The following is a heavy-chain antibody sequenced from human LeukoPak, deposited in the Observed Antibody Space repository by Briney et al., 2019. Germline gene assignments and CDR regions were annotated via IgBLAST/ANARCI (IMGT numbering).Heavy chain of an antibody. J-gene: IGHJ4*02. V-gene: IGHV7-4-1*02. CDR1: GYTFTSYA. CDR3: ARAASLDY. CDR2: INTNTGKP. Sequence: ASVXVSCKASGYTFTSYAMNWVRQAPGQGLEWMGWINTNTGKPTYAQGFTGRFVFSLDSSVSTAYLQINSLNAEGTAVYYCARAASLDYWGQGTLVTVSS. D-gene: IGHD2-2*01.